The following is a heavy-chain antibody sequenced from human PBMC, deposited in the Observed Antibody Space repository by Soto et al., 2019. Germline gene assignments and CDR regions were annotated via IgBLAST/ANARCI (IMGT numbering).Heavy chain of an antibody. CDR2: VSNDGIRK. V-gene: IGHV3-30*03. J-gene: IGHJ5*01. D-gene: IGHD3-22*01. Sequence: QVQLVESGGGVVQPGRSLRLTCAASGFIFSGSGMHWVRQAPGKGLEWVALVSNDGIRKYYGDSVKGRFTISRENAENTLYLQMNSLRAEDTDVYYCARWVGGSMYDNSGKYDSWGQGTLVTVSS. CDR3: ARWVGGSMYDNSGKYDS. CDR1: GFIFSGSG.